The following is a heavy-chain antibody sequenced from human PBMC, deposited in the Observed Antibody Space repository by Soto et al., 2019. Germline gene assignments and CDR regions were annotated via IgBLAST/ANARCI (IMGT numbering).Heavy chain of an antibody. CDR2: IYYSGST. J-gene: IGHJ5*02. CDR3: AREGKVGATTRRFDP. D-gene: IGHD1-26*01. Sequence: SETLSLTCTVSGGSISSGDYDWSWIRQPPGKGLEWIGYIYYSGSTYYNPSLKGRVTISVDTSKNQFSLKLSSVTAADTAVYYCAREGKVGATTRRFDPWGQGTLVTVSS. V-gene: IGHV4-30-4*01. CDR1: GGSISSGDYD.